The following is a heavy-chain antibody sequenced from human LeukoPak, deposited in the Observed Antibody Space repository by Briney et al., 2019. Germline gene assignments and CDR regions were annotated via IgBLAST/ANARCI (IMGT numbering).Heavy chain of an antibody. D-gene: IGHD1-1*01. CDR1: GYNFISYD. CDR3: ARLRISWNDEEEPLFDY. CDR2: ISAYNGNT. Sequence: ASVKVSCKASGYNFISYDINWVRQAPGQGLEWMGWISAYNGNTNYAQKLQGRVTMTTDTSTSTAYMELRSLRSDDTAVYYCARLRISWNDEEEPLFDYWGQGTLVTVSS. J-gene: IGHJ4*02. V-gene: IGHV1-18*01.